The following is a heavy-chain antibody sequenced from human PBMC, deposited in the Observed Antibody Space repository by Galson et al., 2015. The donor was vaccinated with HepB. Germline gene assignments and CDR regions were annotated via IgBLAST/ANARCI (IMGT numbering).Heavy chain of an antibody. J-gene: IGHJ4*02. CDR3: ARIGYSGYDHLDY. Sequence: SLRLSCAASGFTFSSYSMNWVRQAPGKGLEWVSYISSSSSTIYYADSVKGRFTISRDNAKNSLYLQMNSLRAEDTAVYYCARIGYSGYDHLDYWGQGTPVTVSS. V-gene: IGHV3-48*04. D-gene: IGHD5-12*01. CDR1: GFTFSSYS. CDR2: ISSSSSTI.